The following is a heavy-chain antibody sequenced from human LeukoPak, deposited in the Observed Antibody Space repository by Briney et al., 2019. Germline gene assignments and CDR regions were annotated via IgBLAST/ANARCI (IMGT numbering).Heavy chain of an antibody. CDR3: ASVMGGYNWFDP. CDR1: GYTFAGYY. Sequence: ASVKVSCKASGYTFAGYYMHWVRQAPGQGLEWMGWINPNSGGTNYAQKFQGRVTMTRDTSISTAYMELSRLRSGDTAVYYCASVMGGYNWFDPWGQGTLVTVSS. J-gene: IGHJ5*02. D-gene: IGHD1-26*01. V-gene: IGHV1-2*02. CDR2: INPNSGGT.